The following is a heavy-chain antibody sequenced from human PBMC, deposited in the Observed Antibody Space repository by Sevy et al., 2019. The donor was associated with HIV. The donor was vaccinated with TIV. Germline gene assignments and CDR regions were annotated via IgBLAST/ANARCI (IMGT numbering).Heavy chain of an antibody. CDR3: VREGLGGFSYSLDC. D-gene: IGHD5-18*01. CDR1: GFTFSSYE. CDR2: ISTSGSII. V-gene: IGHV3-48*03. Sequence: GGSLRLSCVASGFTFSSYEMNWVRQAPGKGLEWVSHISTSGSIIHYEDSVKGRFTISRDNAKNSLYLQMNSLRVDDTALYYCVREGLGGFSYSLDCWGQGTLVTVSS. J-gene: IGHJ4*02.